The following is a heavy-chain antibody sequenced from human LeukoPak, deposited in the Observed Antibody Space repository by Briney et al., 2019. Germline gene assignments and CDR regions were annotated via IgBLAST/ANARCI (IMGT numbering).Heavy chain of an antibody. D-gene: IGHD2-2*01. J-gene: IGHJ1*01. CDR3: ASAREYCINSNCYEYFQD. CDR2: IYSSGST. CDR1: GSTFSNFV. Sequence: GGSLRLSCTASGSTFSNFVMSWVRQAPGKGLEWVAVIYSSGSTYYEDSVNGRCTISRDTSKSSMYLQMDHLRAEDTAVYYCASAREYCINSNCYEYFQDWGQGTLVTVSS. V-gene: IGHV3-23*05.